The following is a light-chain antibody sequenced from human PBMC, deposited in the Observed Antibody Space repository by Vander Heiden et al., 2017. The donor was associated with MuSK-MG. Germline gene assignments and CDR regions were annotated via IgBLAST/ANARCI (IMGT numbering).Light chain of an antibody. CDR1: QSISSY. Sequence: DIQMTQSPSSLSASVGDRVTITCRASQSISSYLHWYQQKPGKAPKLLIYAAASLQSGGPSRFSGSGWGTDVTLTISSRQPEDFATYYCQQSYCTLPFTFGHGTKVDIK. V-gene: IGKV1-39*01. CDR3: QQSYCTLPFT. CDR2: AAA. J-gene: IGKJ3*01.